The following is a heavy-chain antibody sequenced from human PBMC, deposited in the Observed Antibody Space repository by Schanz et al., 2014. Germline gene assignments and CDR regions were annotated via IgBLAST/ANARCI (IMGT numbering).Heavy chain of an antibody. J-gene: IGHJ4*02. V-gene: IGHV3-23*04. CDR1: GFSFTTYA. D-gene: IGHD6-13*01. CDR2: FNDGGVSK. Sequence: EVQLVESGGGLVQPGGSLRLSCASSGFSFTTYAMSWVRQAPGKGLEWVSSFNDGGVSKYYADSVKGRFTISSDNSKSTLYLQMSSLRAEDTAVYYCAKSQGSSFDSWGQGTLVTVSS. CDR3: AKSQGSSFDS.